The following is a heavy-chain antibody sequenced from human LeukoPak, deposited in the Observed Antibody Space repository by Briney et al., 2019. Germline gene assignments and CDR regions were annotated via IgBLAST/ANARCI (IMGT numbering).Heavy chain of an antibody. CDR3: ARYYYDSSGRQSGAFDI. D-gene: IGHD3-22*01. V-gene: IGHV4-4*09. CDR1: GGSISSYY. CDR2: IYTSGST. J-gene: IGHJ3*02. Sequence: PSETLSLTCTVSGGSISSYYWSWIRQPPGKGLEWIGYIYTSGSTNYNPSLKSRVTISVDTSKNQFSLKLSSVTAADTAVYYCARYYYDSSGRQSGAFDIWGQGTMVTVS.